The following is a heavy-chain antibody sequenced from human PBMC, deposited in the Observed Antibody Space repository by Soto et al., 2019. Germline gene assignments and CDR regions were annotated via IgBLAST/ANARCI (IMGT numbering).Heavy chain of an antibody. CDR2: IYYSGST. Sequence: SETLSLTCTVSGGSVSSGSYYWSWIRQPPGKGLEWIGYIYYSGSTNYNPSLKSRVTISVDTSKNQFSLKLSSVTAADTAVYYCARARIVVVPAAMLDYYYGMDVWGQGTTVTVSS. CDR1: GGSVSSGSYY. V-gene: IGHV4-61*01. D-gene: IGHD2-2*01. CDR3: ARARIVVVPAAMLDYYYGMDV. J-gene: IGHJ6*02.